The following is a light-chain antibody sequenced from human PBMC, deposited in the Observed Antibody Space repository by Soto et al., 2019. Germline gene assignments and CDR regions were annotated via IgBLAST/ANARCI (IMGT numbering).Light chain of an antibody. J-gene: IGLJ2*01. V-gene: IGLV2-14*01. CDR1: SSDVGGYNY. Sequence: QSVLAQPASVSGSPGQSITVSCTGTSSDVGGYNYVSWYQQHPGKAPKVIIYQVNNRPSGVSHRFSGSKSGNTASLTISGLQAEEEADYYCASYSSTTNLIFGGGTKVTVL. CDR2: QVN. CDR3: ASYSSTTNLI.